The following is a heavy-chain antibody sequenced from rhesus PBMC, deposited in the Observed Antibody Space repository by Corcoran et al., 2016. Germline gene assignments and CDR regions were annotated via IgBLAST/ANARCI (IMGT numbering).Heavy chain of an antibody. CDR1: GLPFSSYW. V-gene: IGHV3S42*01. CDR2: LNSGGGST. CDR3: AKGPLGGY. J-gene: IGHJ4*01. D-gene: IGHD3-34*01. Sequence: EVRLVESGGGLAKPGGHLRLSCAPSGLPFSSYWMNWVLQTPGKGLEWLSALNSGGGSTYYTDSVKGRFTISRYNSTNTLSLQMNSLRAEDTAVYYCAKGPLGGYWGQGVLVTVSS.